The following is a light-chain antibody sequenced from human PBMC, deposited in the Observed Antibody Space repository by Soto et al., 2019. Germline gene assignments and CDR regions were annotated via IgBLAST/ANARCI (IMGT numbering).Light chain of an antibody. V-gene: IGKV3-20*01. CDR1: PSVSNNY. J-gene: IGKJ1*01. Sequence: EIVLTPSPGTLALSPCERAALSCSASPSVSNNYLAWYQQKPGQAPRLLIYGASNRATGIPDRFSGSGSGTDFTLTISRLEPEDFAVYYCQQYGSSGTFGQGTKVDIK. CDR2: GAS. CDR3: QQYGSSGT.